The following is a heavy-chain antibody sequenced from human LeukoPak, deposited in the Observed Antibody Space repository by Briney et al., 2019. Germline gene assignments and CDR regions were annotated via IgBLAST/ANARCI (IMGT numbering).Heavy chain of an antibody. Sequence: GGSLRLSCAASGFTFSSYAMHWVRQAPGKGLEWVAVISYDGSNKYYADSVKGRFTISRDNSKNTLYLQMSSLRAEDTAVYYCVRSGIAAAGYYYYYGMDVWGQGTTVTVSS. CDR1: GFTFSSYA. CDR3: VRSGIAAAGYYYYYGMDV. D-gene: IGHD6-13*01. CDR2: ISYDGSNK. V-gene: IGHV3-30*14. J-gene: IGHJ6*02.